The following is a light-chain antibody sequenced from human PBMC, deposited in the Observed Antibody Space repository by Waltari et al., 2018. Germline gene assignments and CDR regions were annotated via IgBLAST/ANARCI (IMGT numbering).Light chain of an antibody. CDR3: QQLNSYPRS. CDR1: QSISSY. Sequence: DIQMTQSPSSLSASVGDRVPITCRASQSISSYLNWYQQKPGKAPKLLIYAASSLQSGVPSRFSGSGSGTDFTLTISSLQPEDFATYYCQQLNSYPRSFGQGTKLEIK. J-gene: IGKJ2*03. V-gene: IGKV1-39*01. CDR2: AAS.